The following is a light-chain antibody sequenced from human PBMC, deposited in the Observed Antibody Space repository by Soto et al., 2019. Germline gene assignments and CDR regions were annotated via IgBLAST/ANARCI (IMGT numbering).Light chain of an antibody. CDR2: EVT. J-gene: IGLJ1*01. CDR3: SSYVGSNNFV. Sequence: YVLTQPPSASGFPGQSVTISCTGTSSDVGYYDYVSWYQQHPGKAPKLVIYEVTKRPSGVPDRVSASKSGNTASLTVSGLRAEDEADYYCSSYVGSNNFVFGSGTKVTVL. CDR1: SSDVGYYDY. V-gene: IGLV2-8*01.